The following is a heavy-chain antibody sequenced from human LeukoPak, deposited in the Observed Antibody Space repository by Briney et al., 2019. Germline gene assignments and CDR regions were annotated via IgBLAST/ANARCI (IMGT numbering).Heavy chain of an antibody. CDR2: IWYDGINK. Sequence: PGGSLRLSCAASGFTFRTFGMHWVRQAPANGLEWVAVIWYDGINKYCADSVKGRFTISRDNSKNTLYLQMNSLRAEDTAVYYCARDYYDSSGQLHAGAHAFDIWGQGTMVTVSS. J-gene: IGHJ3*02. CDR1: GFTFRTFG. D-gene: IGHD3-22*01. V-gene: IGHV3-33*01. CDR3: ARDYYDSSGQLHAGAHAFDI.